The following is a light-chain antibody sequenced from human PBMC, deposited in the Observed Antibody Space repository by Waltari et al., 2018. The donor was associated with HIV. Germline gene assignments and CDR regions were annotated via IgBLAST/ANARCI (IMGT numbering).Light chain of an antibody. CDR2: GAS. V-gene: IGKV3-20*01. Sequence: EIVLTQSPGTLSLSPGESATLPCRASQRVSSSYLAWYQQKPGQAPRLLIYGASSRATGIPDRFSGSGSGTDFTLTISRLEPEDFAVYYCQQYGSAPWTFGQGTKVEIK. J-gene: IGKJ1*01. CDR3: QQYGSAPWT. CDR1: QRVSSSY.